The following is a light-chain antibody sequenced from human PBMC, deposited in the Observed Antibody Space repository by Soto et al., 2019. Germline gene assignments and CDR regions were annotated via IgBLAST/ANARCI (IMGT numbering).Light chain of an antibody. J-gene: IGKJ4*01. CDR2: KAS. V-gene: IGKV1-5*03. CDR1: QTINIW. Sequence: DIQMTQSPSTLSASLGDRVTITCRASQTINIWMGWLQQKPGKAPKVLIQKASNLEKGDPSRFSGSDSVTEFTLAVSSLQPGDFATGVCKQYSTYPVTFGGGTKVE. CDR3: KQYSTYPVT.